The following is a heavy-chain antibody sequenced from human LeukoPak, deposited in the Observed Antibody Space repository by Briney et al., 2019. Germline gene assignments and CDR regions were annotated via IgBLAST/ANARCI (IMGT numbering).Heavy chain of an antibody. J-gene: IGHJ4*02. CDR1: GFTFSSYA. D-gene: IGHD3-22*01. CDR3: ARREVVVALDY. CDR2: ISYDGSNK. V-gene: IGHV3-30-3*01. Sequence: GRSLRLSCAASGFTFSSYAMHWVRQAPGKGLEWVAVISYDGSNKYYADSVKGRFTISRDNSKNTLYLQMNSLRAEDTAVYYCARREVVVALDYWGQGTLVTVSS.